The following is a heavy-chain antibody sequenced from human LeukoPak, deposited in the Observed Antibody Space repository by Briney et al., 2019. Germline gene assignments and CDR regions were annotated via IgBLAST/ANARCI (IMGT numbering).Heavy chain of an antibody. CDR2: IIPIFGTA. V-gene: IGHV1-69*13. D-gene: IGHD5-12*01. CDR3: ARDGGYSGSEPREMDN. J-gene: IGHJ4*02. CDR1: GGTFSSYA. Sequence: SVKVSCKASGGTFSSYAISWVRQAPGQGLEWMGGIIPIFGTANYAQKFQGRVTITADESASTAYMEVSSLRSEDTAVYYCARDGGYSGSEPREMDNWGQGTLVTVSS.